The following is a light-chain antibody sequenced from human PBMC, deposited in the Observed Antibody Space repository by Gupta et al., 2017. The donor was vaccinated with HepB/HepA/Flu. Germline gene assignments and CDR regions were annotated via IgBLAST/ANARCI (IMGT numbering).Light chain of an antibody. Sequence: QSVLTQPPSASGTPGQWVTISCSGSSSNIGSYPVNWYQQLPGTAPNLLIFGKDHRPSGVPDRFSASTSGTSASLAISGLQSDDEADYYCAAWDDTLNGRYVFGTGTKVTVL. V-gene: IGLV1-44*01. CDR3: AAWDDTLNGRYV. CDR1: SSNIGSYP. J-gene: IGLJ1*01. CDR2: GKD.